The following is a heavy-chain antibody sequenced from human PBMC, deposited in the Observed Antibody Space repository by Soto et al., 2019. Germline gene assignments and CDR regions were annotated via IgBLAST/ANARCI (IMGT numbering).Heavy chain of an antibody. D-gene: IGHD3-10*01. CDR2: ISGSGGST. J-gene: IGHJ4*02. CDR3: AKPSEKVRGVRLGNDY. Sequence: GGSLRLSCAASGFTFSSYAMSWVRQAPGKGLEWVSAISGSGGSTYYADSVKGRFTISRDNSKNTLYLQMNSLRAEDTAVYYCAKPSEKVRGVRLGNDYWGQGTLVTVSS. CDR1: GFTFSSYA. V-gene: IGHV3-23*01.